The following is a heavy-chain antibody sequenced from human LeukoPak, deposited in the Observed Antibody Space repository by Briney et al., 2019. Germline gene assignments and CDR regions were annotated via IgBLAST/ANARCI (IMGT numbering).Heavy chain of an antibody. CDR1: GFTFSSYG. V-gene: IGHV3-23*01. CDR2: ISGSGGST. J-gene: IGHJ3*02. CDR3: ARPRYESPHGAFDI. Sequence: GGSLRLSCAASGFTFSSYGMSWVRQAPGKGLEWVSAISGSGGSTYYADSVKGRFTISRDNSKNSLYLQMNSLRAEDTAVYYCARPRYESPHGAFDIWGQGTMVTVSS. D-gene: IGHD2-2*01.